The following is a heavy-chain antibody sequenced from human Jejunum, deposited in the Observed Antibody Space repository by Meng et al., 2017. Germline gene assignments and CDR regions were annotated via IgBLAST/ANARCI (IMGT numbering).Heavy chain of an antibody. CDR1: GVSTTPPFL. CDR3: ARAIRERYFDS. D-gene: IGHD1-14*01. V-gene: IGHV4-59*12. Sequence: VPPAGSGPGPVEASGTPAPPCPGSGVSTTPPFLLTWNPQAPGEGLEWIGEVWPSGATYYNPSPSSPITISIDPSNNPFSLEVAFLTAAETAVYYCARAIRERYFDSWGQGTLVTVSS. CDR2: VWPSGAT. J-gene: IGHJ4*02.